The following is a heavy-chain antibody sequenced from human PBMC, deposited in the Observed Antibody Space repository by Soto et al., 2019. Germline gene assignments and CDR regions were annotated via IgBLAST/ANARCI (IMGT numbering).Heavy chain of an antibody. J-gene: IGHJ6*02. CDR2: IYPGGSDT. CDR3: ARHKGSGSYYKGYYYYGMDV. D-gene: IGHD3-10*01. V-gene: IGHV5-51*01. CDR1: GYSFTSYW. Sequence: PGESLKISCKGSGYSFTSYWIGWVRQMPGKGLEWMGIIYPGGSDTRYSPSFQGQVTISADKSISTAYLQWSSLKASDTAMYYCARHKGSGSYYKGYYYYGMDVWGQGTTVTVSS.